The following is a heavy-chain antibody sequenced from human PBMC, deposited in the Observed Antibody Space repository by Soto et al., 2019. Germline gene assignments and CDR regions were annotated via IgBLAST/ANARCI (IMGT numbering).Heavy chain of an antibody. D-gene: IGHD3-22*01. J-gene: IGHJ4*02. Sequence: GGSLRLSFSASGFTFSSYAMHWVCQAPGKGLEYVSAISSNGGSTYYADSVKGRFTISRDNSKNTLYLQMSSLRAEDTAVYYCVKDGPRITMIVVAPSFDYWGQGTLVTVSS. CDR3: VKDGPRITMIVVAPSFDY. V-gene: IGHV3-64D*06. CDR1: GFTFSSYA. CDR2: ISSNGGST.